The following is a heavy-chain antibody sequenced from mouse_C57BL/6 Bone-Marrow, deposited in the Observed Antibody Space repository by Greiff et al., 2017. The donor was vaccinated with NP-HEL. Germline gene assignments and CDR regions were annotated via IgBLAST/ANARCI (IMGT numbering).Heavy chain of an antibody. J-gene: IGHJ2*01. CDR1: GGKRKNKE. CDR3: ARGYGSRGDYFDY. D-gene: IGHD1-1*01. Sequence: VQLKQSVAELVRPGASVKLSCTAKGGKRKNKEREGGKKRKEKGVEGMGRIVPANGNTKYAPKFQGKATITADTSSNTAYLQLSSLTAEDTAIYYCARGYGSRGDYFDYWGQGTTLTVSS. V-gene: IGHV14-3*01. CDR2: IVPANGNT.